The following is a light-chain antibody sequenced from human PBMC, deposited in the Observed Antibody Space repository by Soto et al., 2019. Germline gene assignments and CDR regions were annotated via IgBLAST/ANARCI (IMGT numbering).Light chain of an antibody. CDR3: SSYTSSSTRL. Sequence: QSVLTQPASVSGSPGQSITISCTGTSSDVGGYNYVSWYQQHPGKAPKLMIYDVSNRPSGVSNRFSGSKSGNTASLTISGLQAEDEADYYCSSYTSSSTRLFGGATKVTVL. CDR1: SSDVGGYNY. V-gene: IGLV2-14*01. CDR2: DVS. J-gene: IGLJ2*01.